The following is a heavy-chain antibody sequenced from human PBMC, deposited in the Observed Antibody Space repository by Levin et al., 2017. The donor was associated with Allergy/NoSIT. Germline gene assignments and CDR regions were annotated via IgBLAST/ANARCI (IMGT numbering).Heavy chain of an antibody. CDR2: INSDGSST. CDR1: GFTFSSYW. D-gene: IGHD2-2*01. CDR3: ASQLYYYYYMDV. Sequence: GESLKISCAASGFTFSSYWMHWVRQAPGKGLVWVSRINSDGSSTSYADSVKGRFTISRDNAKNTLYLQMNSLRAEDTAVYYCASQLYYYYYMDVWGKGTTVTVSS. J-gene: IGHJ6*03. V-gene: IGHV3-74*01.